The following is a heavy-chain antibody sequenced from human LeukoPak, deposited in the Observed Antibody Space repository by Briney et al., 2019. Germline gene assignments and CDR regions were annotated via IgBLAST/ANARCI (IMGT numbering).Heavy chain of an antibody. CDR1: GGTFSSYA. D-gene: IGHD6-6*01. V-gene: IGHV1-69*04. CDR3: ARESGGVYSSSTLNWFDP. J-gene: IGHJ5*02. Sequence: SVKVSCKASGGTFSSYAISWVRQAPGQGLEWMGRIIPILGIANYAQKFQGRVTITADKSTSTAYMELSSLRSEDTAVYYCARESGGVYSSSTLNWFDPWGQGTLITVSS. CDR2: IIPILGIA.